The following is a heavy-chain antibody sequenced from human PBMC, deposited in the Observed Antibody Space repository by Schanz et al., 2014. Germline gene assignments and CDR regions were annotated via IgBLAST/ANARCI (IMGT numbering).Heavy chain of an antibody. CDR2: IVPIAGIT. CDR3: ARGYGDSPTDF. D-gene: IGHD4-17*01. Sequence: QVQLVQSGAEVKKPGSSMKVSCKASGGTFSSDTFSWVRQAPGQGLEWMGRIVPIAGITNYAQRFQGRVTITADKSTSTAYMELSSLRSEDTAVYYCARGYGDSPTDFWGQGTLVTVSS. J-gene: IGHJ4*02. V-gene: IGHV1-69*02. CDR1: GGTFSSDT.